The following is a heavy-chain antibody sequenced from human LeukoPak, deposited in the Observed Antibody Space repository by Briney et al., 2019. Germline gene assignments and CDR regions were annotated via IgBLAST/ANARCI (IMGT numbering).Heavy chain of an antibody. D-gene: IGHD6-19*01. CDR2: ISYDGSHA. V-gene: IGHV3-30*18. CDR3: AKSNSGWYVPPSD. CDR1: GFSFSYYG. Sequence: GGSLRLSCAVSGFSFSYYGMHWVRPAPGKGLEWVAVISYDGSHAYYADSVKGRFTISRDNSKNTLYLQMNSLRAEDTAVYYCAKSNSGWYVPPSDWGQGTLVTVSS. J-gene: IGHJ4*02.